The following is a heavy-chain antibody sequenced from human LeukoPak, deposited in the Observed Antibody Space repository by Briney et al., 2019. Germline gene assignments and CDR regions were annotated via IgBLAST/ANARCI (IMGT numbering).Heavy chain of an antibody. V-gene: IGHV3-21*01. Sequence: GGSLRLSCAASGFTFSNYNMNWVRQAPGKGLEWVSSISSSNNYIYYADSVEGRFTISRDNAKNSLYLQMNSLRAEDTAVYYCARRSPNYYFDYWGQGTPVTVSS. CDR2: ISSSNNYI. CDR3: ARRSPNYYFDY. J-gene: IGHJ4*02. CDR1: GFTFSNYN.